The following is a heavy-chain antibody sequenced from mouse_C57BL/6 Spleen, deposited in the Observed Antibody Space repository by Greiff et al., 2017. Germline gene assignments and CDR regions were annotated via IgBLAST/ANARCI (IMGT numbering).Heavy chain of an antibody. V-gene: IGHV1-53*01. D-gene: IGHD4-1*01. CDR2: INPSNGGT. Sequence: QVQLQQPGTELVKPGASVKLSCKASGYTFTSYWMHWVKQRPGQGLEWIGNINPSNGGTNYNEKFKSKATLTVNKSSSTAYMQLSSLTSEDSAVYYCARWGWDVYYAMDYWGQGTSVTVSS. J-gene: IGHJ4*01. CDR3: ARWGWDVYYAMDY. CDR1: GYTFTSYW.